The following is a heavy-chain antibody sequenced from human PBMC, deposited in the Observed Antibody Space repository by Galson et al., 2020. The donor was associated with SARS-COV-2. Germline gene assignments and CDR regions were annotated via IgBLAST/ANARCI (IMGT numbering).Heavy chain of an antibody. J-gene: IGHJ6*03. CDR3: ARERLYTTLMDV. CDR2: INAANGDT. D-gene: IGHD2-8*01. V-gene: IGHV1-3*01. Sequence: ASVKVSCKASGYTFTDYSMHWVRQAPGQRPEWMGWINAANGDTKYSQKFQGRVIITRDTSADTGYMELSSLRSEDTALYYCARERLYTTLMDVWGKGTTVTVSS. CDR1: GYTFTDYS.